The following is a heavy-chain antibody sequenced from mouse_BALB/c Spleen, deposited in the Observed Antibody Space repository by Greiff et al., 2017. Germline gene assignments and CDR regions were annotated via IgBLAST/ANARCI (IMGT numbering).Heavy chain of an antibody. Sequence: EVKLQESGPGLVKPSQSLSLTCTVTGYSITSDYAWNWIRQFPGNKLEWMGYISYSGSTSYNPSLKSRISITRDTSKNQFFLQLNSVTTEDTATYYCARGRGYYGYGGFDYWGQGTTLTVSS. CDR2: ISYSGST. CDR1: GYSITSDYA. CDR3: ARGRGYYGYGGFDY. D-gene: IGHD1-2*01. J-gene: IGHJ2*01. V-gene: IGHV3-2*02.